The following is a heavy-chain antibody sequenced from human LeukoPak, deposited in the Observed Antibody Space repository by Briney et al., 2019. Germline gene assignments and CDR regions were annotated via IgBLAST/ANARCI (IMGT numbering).Heavy chain of an antibody. V-gene: IGHV1-8*01. CDR2: MNPNSGNT. CDR3: ARGGYSVSSGYWPRDFDY. J-gene: IGHJ4*02. Sequence: ASVKVSCKASGYTFTSYDINWVRQATGQGLEWMGWMNPNSGNTGYAQKFQGRVTITRNTSISTAYMELSSLRSEDTAVYYCARGGYSVSSGYWPRDFDYWGQGTLVTVSS. CDR1: GYTFTSYD. D-gene: IGHD3-22*01.